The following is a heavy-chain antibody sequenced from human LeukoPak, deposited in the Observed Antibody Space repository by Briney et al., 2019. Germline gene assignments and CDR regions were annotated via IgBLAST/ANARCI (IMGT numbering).Heavy chain of an antibody. V-gene: IGHV4-59*13. Sequence: PSETLSLTCTVSGGSITSYYWNWIRQPPGKGLEWIGFIYYTGSTSYNSSLKSRVTILVDMSKNQFSLKLSSVTAADTAVYYCARGRIAESNIGTFDIWGQGTMVTVS. CDR1: GGSITSYY. D-gene: IGHD6-13*01. J-gene: IGHJ3*02. CDR2: IYYTGST. CDR3: ARGRIAESNIGTFDI.